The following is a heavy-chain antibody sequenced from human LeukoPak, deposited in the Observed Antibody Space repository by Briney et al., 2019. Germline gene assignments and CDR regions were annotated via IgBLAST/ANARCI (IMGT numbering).Heavy chain of an antibody. CDR3: AKDLYCSGGSCETDAFDI. J-gene: IGHJ3*02. V-gene: IGHV3-23*01. CDR2: ISGSGGST. Sequence: PGGTLRLSCAASGFTFDSYGINWVRQAPGKGLEWVSAISGSGGSTYYADSVKGRFTISRDNSKNTLYLQMNSLRAEDTAVYYCAKDLYCSGGSCETDAFDIWGQGTMVTVSS. D-gene: IGHD2-15*01. CDR1: GFTFDSYG.